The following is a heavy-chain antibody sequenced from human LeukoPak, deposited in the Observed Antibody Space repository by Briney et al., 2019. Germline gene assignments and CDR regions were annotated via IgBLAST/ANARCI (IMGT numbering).Heavy chain of an antibody. Sequence: SGGSLTLPCAASGFRFSTKWKQGLRQARGRGLLCVSRNSGDGCRTLYADSVKGRFTISRDNVENPLYLQMNSLRAEDTAVYFCASTKSGAPNLLGSWGPGTLVTVSS. CDR1: GFRFSTKW. D-gene: IGHD2-15*01. V-gene: IGHV3-74*03. J-gene: IGHJ5*02. CDR3: ASTKSGAPNLLGS. CDR2: NSGDGCRT.